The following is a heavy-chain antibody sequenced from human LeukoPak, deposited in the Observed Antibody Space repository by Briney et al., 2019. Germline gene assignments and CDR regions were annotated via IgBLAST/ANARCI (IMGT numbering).Heavy chain of an antibody. J-gene: IGHJ3*02. Sequence: SETLSLTCTVSGGSISSYYWSWIRQPAGKGLEWIGRIYTSGSTNYNPSLKSRVTMSVDTSKNQFSLKLSSVTAADTAVYYCARGQDTRSNDAFDIWGQGTMVTVSS. CDR2: IYTSGST. CDR1: GGSISSYY. CDR3: ARGQDTRSNDAFDI. V-gene: IGHV4-4*07. D-gene: IGHD5-18*01.